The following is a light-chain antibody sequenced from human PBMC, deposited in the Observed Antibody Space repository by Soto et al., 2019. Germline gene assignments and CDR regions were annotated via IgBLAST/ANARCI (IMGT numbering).Light chain of an antibody. CDR1: QSVSSSY. Sequence: EIVLTQSAGTLSLSPGERATLSCRASQSVSSSYLAWYQQKPGQAPRLLIYGASSRATGIPDRFSGSGSGTDFALTSSRREPEDFAGYYCQQYGSSPALTFGGGTKLQIK. CDR2: GAS. V-gene: IGKV3-20*01. CDR3: QQYGSSPALT. J-gene: IGKJ4*01.